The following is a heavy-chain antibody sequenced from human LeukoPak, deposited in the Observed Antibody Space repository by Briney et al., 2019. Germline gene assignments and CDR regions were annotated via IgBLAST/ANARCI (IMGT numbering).Heavy chain of an antibody. CDR1: GGSISSSSYY. D-gene: IGHD6-13*01. CDR2: IYYSGST. V-gene: IGHV4-39*07. Sequence: SETLSLTCTVSGGSISSSSYYWGWIRQPPGKGLEWIGSIYYSGSTYYNPSLKSRVTISVDKSKNQFSLKLSSVTAADTAVYYCAIAAAGTQDYWGQGTLVTVSS. J-gene: IGHJ4*02. CDR3: AIAAAGTQDY.